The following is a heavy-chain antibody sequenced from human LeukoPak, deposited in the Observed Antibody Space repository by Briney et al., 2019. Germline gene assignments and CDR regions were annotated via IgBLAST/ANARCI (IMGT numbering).Heavy chain of an antibody. Sequence: PGGSLRLSCAASGFTFSSYSMNWVRQAPGKGLEGVSSISSSSSYIYYADSVKGRFNISRDIAKNSLYLQMNSLRAADTAVYYCASIYCSGGSCDGVRFDPWGQGTLVTVSS. CDR2: ISSSSSYI. D-gene: IGHD2-15*01. V-gene: IGHV3-21*01. CDR3: ASIYCSGGSCDGVRFDP. CDR1: GFTFSSYS. J-gene: IGHJ5*02.